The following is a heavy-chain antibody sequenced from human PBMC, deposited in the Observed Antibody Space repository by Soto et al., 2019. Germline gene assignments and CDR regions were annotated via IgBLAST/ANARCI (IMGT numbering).Heavy chain of an antibody. J-gene: IGHJ4*02. CDR1: GGSIVGSY. Sequence: SETLSLTCSVSGGSIVGSYCSCVRHSPVKGLEWLGYVYYTGSTNYSPSLRSRVSISVDTSKNEFSLRLSSVTAADTAVYFCARSVAVPGAHIDYWGQGTQVTVSS. V-gene: IGHV4-59*01. D-gene: IGHD6-19*01. CDR3: ARSVAVPGAHIDY. CDR2: VYYTGST.